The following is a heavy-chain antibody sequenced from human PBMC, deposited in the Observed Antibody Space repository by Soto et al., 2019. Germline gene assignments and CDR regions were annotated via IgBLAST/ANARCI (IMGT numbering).Heavy chain of an antibody. CDR1: GGTFSSYT. Sequence: GASVKVSCKASGGTFSSYTISRVRQAPGLGLEWMGRINPILTMSNYAQKFQGRLTITADKSTSTACMELSSLRSEDTAMYYCATSYGSGYRAFDFWGQGALVTVSS. CDR2: INPILTMS. J-gene: IGHJ4*02. V-gene: IGHV1-69*02. CDR3: ATSYGSGYRAFDF. D-gene: IGHD3-10*01.